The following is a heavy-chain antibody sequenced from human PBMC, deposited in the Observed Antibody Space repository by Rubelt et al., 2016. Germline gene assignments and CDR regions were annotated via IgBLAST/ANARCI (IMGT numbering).Heavy chain of an antibody. CDR2: ITSTSGTI. J-gene: IGHJ4*02. V-gene: IGHV3-48*04. CDR1: GLTFSRHH. CDR3: VSSVYKRSVVDY. D-gene: IGHD6-25*01. Sequence: VQLVESGGGVVQPGRSLRLSCATSGLTFSRHHMHWVRQAPGKGLEWLSFITSTSGTIYYADSVKGRFTISRDNAKNSLYLQLNSLRAEETGVYYCVSSVYKRSVVDYWGQGTLVTVSS.